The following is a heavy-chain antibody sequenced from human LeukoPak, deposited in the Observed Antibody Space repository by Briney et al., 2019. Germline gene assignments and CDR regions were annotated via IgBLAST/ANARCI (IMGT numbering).Heavy chain of an antibody. CDR3: ARDGGWDAFDI. D-gene: IGHD6-19*01. V-gene: IGHV1-2*06. CDR1: GYTFTDCY. J-gene: IGHJ3*02. CDR2: IDPSSGDT. Sequence: ASVKVSCKASGYTFTDCYIHWVRQAPGQGLEWMGRIDPSSGDTNYAQKFQGRVTMTRDTSITTAYMELSRLTSDDAAVYYCARDGGWDAFDIWGQGTMVTVSS.